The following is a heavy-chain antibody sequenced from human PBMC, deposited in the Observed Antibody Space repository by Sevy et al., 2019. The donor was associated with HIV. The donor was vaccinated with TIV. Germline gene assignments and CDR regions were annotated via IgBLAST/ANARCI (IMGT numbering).Heavy chain of an antibody. CDR1: GFTFRTSG. Sequence: GGSLRLSCVTSGFTFRTSGMHWVRQSPGKGLEWVAIISYDEAHKNYADSMRGRFRISKDNSKNKLYLEMSRLKTEDSPVYYCAKDYSAAITFVRGAYRARGDYFDYWGQGTQVTVSS. D-gene: IGHD3-10*01. CDR3: AKDYSAAITFVRGAYRARGDYFDY. CDR2: ISYDEAHK. J-gene: IGHJ4*02. V-gene: IGHV3-30*18.